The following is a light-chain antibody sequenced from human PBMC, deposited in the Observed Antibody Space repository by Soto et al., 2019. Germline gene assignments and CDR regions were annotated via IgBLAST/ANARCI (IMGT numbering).Light chain of an antibody. J-gene: IGKJ4*01. Sequence: IQITQSPSSLSASVGGRVTITCQASQDISKYLNWYQQKPRKAPKLLIYDASNLETGVPSRFSGSGSGTDFTFPISSLQPEDIATYYSQQYDNLPLTFGGGTKVDIK. CDR2: DAS. V-gene: IGKV1-33*01. CDR3: QQYDNLPLT. CDR1: QDISKY.